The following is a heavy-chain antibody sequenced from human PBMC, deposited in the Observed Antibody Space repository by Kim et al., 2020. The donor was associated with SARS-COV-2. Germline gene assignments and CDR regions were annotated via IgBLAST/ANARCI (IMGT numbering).Heavy chain of an antibody. Sequence: ASVKVSCKASGYTFTSYGISWVRQAPGQGLEWMGWISAYNGNTNYAQKLQGRVTMTTDTSTSTAYMELRSLRSDDTAVYYCARHHFPNDYGDYPIGMDVWGQGTTVTVSS. V-gene: IGHV1-18*01. CDR2: ISAYNGNT. CDR3: ARHHFPNDYGDYPIGMDV. CDR1: GYTFTSYG. J-gene: IGHJ6*02. D-gene: IGHD4-17*01.